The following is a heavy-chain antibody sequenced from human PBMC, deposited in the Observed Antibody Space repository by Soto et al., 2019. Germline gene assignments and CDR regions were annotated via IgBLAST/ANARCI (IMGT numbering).Heavy chain of an antibody. V-gene: IGHV4-34*01. Sequence: SETLSLTCAVYGGSFSGYYWSWIRQPPGKGLEWIGEINHSGSTNYNPSLKSRVTISVDTSKNQFSLKLSSVTAADTAVYYCASGVYYDFWSGNYYYYGMDVWGQGTTVTVSS. D-gene: IGHD3-3*01. CDR1: GGSFSGYY. CDR3: ASGVYYDFWSGNYYYYGMDV. J-gene: IGHJ6*02. CDR2: INHSGST.